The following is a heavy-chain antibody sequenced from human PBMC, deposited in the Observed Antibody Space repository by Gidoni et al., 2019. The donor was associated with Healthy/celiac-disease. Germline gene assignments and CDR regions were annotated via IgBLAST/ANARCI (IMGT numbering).Heavy chain of an antibody. D-gene: IGHD1-26*01. CDR3: ARIQVPHGSYGY. V-gene: IGHV2-26*01. Sequence: QVTLKESGPVLVTPTETLTLTCTVSGFSLSNARMGVSWIRQPPGKALEWLAHIFSNDEKSYSTSLKSRLTISKDTSKSQVVLTMTNMDPVDTATYYCARIQVPHGSYGYWGQGTLVTVSS. CDR1: GFSLSNARMG. J-gene: IGHJ4*02. CDR2: IFSNDEK.